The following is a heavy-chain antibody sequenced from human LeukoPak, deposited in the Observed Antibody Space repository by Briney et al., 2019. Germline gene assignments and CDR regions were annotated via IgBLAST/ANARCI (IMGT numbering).Heavy chain of an antibody. Sequence: SETLSLTCTVSGGSISSSSYYWSWIRQPPGKGLEWIGYIYYSGSTNYNPSLKSRVTISVDTSKNQFSLKLSSVTAADTAVYYCARAVAQQQLDFDYWGQGTLVTVSS. CDR1: GGSISSSSYY. CDR3: ARAVAQQQLDFDY. CDR2: IYYSGST. D-gene: IGHD6-13*01. J-gene: IGHJ4*02. V-gene: IGHV4-61*01.